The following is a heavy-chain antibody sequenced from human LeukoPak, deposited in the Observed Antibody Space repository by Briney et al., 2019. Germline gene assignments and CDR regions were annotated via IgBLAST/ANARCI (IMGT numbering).Heavy chain of an antibody. CDR3: ARGRMDIVVVPAAIRFDY. J-gene: IGHJ4*02. D-gene: IGHD2-2*02. V-gene: IGHV4-34*01. CDR2: INHSGST. Sequence: SETLSLTCAVYGGSFSGYYWSWIRQPPGKGLEWIGEINHSGSTNYNPSLKSRVTISVDTSKNQFSLKPSSVTAADAAVYYCARGRMDIVVVPAAIRFDYWGQGTLVTVSS. CDR1: GGSFSGYY.